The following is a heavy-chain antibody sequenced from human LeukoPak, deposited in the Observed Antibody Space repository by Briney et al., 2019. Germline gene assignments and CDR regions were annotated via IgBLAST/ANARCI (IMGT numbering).Heavy chain of an antibody. CDR2: ISYDGSNK. Sequence: PGRSLRLSCAASGFTFSSYGMHWVRQAPGKGLEWVAVISYDGSNKYYADSVKGRFTISRDNSKNTLYLQMNSLRAEDTAVYYCAKDHYDILTGYYFDYWGQETLVTVSS. CDR3: AKDHYDILTGYYFDY. V-gene: IGHV3-30*18. CDR1: GFTFSSYG. D-gene: IGHD3-9*01. J-gene: IGHJ4*02.